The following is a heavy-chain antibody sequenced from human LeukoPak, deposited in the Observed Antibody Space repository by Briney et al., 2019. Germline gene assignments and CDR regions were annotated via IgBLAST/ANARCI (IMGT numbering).Heavy chain of an antibody. Sequence: KPSETLSLTCTVSGGSISSSSYYWGWIRQPPGKGLEWIGSIYYSGSTYYNPSLKSRVTISVDTSKNQFSLKLSSVTAADTAVYYCAEYYYDSSGYYYFDYWGQGTLVTVSS. CDR1: GGSISSSSYY. CDR3: AEYYYDSSGYYYFDY. D-gene: IGHD3-22*01. CDR2: IYYSGST. V-gene: IGHV4-39*01. J-gene: IGHJ4*02.